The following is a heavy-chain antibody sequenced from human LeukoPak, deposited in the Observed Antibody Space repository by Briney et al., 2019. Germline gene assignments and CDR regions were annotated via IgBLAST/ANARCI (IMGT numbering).Heavy chain of an antibody. CDR3: ARVPTAYYFDC. CDR2: INPNDGGT. V-gene: IGHV1-2*02. J-gene: IGHJ4*02. D-gene: IGHD5-18*01. Sequence: GASVKVSCKPSGYTFTAYYIYWVRQAPGQGLEWMGWINPNDGGTNYAQKFQGRVTMTRDTSINTAYMELSRLRSDDTAVYYCARVPTAYYFDCWGQGTLVTVSS. CDR1: GYTFTAYY.